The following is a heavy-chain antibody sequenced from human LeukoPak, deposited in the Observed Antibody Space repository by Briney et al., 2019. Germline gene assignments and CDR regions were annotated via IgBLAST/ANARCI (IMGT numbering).Heavy chain of an antibody. CDR2: IYYSGST. D-gene: IGHD3-10*01. J-gene: IGHJ4*02. CDR3: ASFRRITMVRGVHRGGY. CDR1: GGSISSGDYY. V-gene: IGHV4-30-4*08. Sequence: SQTLSLTCTVSGGSISSGDYYWSWIRQPPGKGLEWIGYIYYSGSTYYNPSLKSRVTISVDTSKNQFSLKLSSVTAADTAVYYCASFRRITMVRGVHRGGYWGQGTLVTVSS.